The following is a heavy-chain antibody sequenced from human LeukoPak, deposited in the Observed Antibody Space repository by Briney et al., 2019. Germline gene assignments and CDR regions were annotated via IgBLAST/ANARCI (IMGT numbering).Heavy chain of an antibody. V-gene: IGHV4-61*02. CDR2: IYTSGST. J-gene: IGHJ3*02. CDR1: GGSISGGSYY. CDR3: ARDPTYRDAFDI. Sequence: SSETLSLTCTVSGGSISGGSYYWSWIRQPAGKGLEWIGRIYTSGSTNYNPSLKSRATISVDTSKNQFSLKLSSVTAADTAVCYCARDPTYRDAFDIWGQGTMVTVSS. D-gene: IGHD2-2*01.